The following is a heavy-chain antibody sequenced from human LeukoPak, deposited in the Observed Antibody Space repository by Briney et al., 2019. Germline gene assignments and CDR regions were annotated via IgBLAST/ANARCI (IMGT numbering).Heavy chain of an antibody. Sequence: PGGSLRLSCAASGFTFSSYAMSWVRQAPGKGLEWVSAISGSGGSTYYADSVKGRFTISRDNSKNTLYLQMNSLRAKDTAVYYCAKSVVLLWFGELLSAWFDPWGQGTLVTVSS. D-gene: IGHD3-10*01. CDR1: GFTFSSYA. J-gene: IGHJ5*02. V-gene: IGHV3-23*01. CDR2: ISGSGGST. CDR3: AKSVVLLWFGELLSAWFDP.